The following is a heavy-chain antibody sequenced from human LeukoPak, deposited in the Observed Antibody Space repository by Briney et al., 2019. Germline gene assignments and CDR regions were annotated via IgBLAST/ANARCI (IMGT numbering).Heavy chain of an antibody. V-gene: IGHV7-4-1*02. D-gene: IGHD5-24*01. CDR1: GYTFTSYA. Sequence: ASVKVSCKASGYTFTSYAMNWVRQAPGQGLEWMGWINTNTGNPTYAQGFTGRFVFSLDTSVSTAYLQISSLKAEDTAVYYCARGGRGMATTQSAYWGQGTLVTVSS. CDR3: ARGGRGMATTQSAY. J-gene: IGHJ4*02. CDR2: INTNTGNP.